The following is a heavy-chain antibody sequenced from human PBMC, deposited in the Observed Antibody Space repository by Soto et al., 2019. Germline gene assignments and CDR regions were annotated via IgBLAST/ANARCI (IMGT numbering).Heavy chain of an antibody. CDR3: ARVGRKIDCSGGSCYSPFDY. CDR1: GGTFSSYA. CDR2: IIPIFGTA. V-gene: IGHV1-69*01. Sequence: QVQLVQSGAEVKKPGSSVKVSCKASGGTFSSYAISWVRQAPGQGLEWMGGIIPIFGTANYAQKFQGRVTITADESTSTVYMELSSLRSEDTAVYYCARVGRKIDCSGGSCYSPFDYWGQGTLVTVSS. J-gene: IGHJ4*02. D-gene: IGHD2-15*01.